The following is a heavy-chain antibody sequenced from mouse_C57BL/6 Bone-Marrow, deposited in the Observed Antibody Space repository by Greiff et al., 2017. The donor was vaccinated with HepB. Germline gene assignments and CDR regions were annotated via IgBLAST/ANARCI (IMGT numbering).Heavy chain of an antibody. J-gene: IGHJ3*01. CDR2: IRSKSNNYAT. CDR3: VRPYYSNYVWFAY. CDR1: GFSFNTYA. V-gene: IGHV10-1*01. D-gene: IGHD2-5*01. Sequence: VQLKESGGGLVQPKGSLKLSCAASGFSFNTYAMNWVRQAPGKGLEWVARIRSKSNNYATYYADSVKDRFTISRDDSESMLYLQMNNLKTEDTAMYYCVRPYYSNYVWFAYWGQGTLVTVSA.